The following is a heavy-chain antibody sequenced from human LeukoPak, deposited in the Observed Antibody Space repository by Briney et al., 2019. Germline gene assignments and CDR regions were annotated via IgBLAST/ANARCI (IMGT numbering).Heavy chain of an antibody. CDR1: GGSFSGYY. J-gene: IGHJ4*02. CDR3: ARGGRLRRTKFDY. CDR2: INHSGST. D-gene: IGHD4-17*01. Sequence: SETLSLTCAVYGGSFSGYYWSWIRQPPGKGLEWIGEINHSGSTNYNPSLKSRVTISVDTSKNQFSLKLSSVTAADTAVYYCARGGRLRRTKFDYWGQGTLVTVSS. V-gene: IGHV4-34*01.